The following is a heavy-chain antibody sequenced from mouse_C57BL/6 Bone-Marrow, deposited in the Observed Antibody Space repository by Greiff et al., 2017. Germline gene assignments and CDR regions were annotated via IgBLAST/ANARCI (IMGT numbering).Heavy chain of an antibody. CDR1: GYTFTSYW. CDR3: AREVGPLFDY. Sequence: QVQLQQSGAELVKPGASVKLSCKASGYTFTSYWMQWVKQRPGQGLEWIGEIDPSDSYTNYNQKFKGKATLTVDTSSSTAYMQLSSLTSEDSAVYYCAREVGPLFDYWGQGTTLTVSS. V-gene: IGHV1-50*01. CDR2: IDPSDSYT. J-gene: IGHJ2*01. D-gene: IGHD4-1*01.